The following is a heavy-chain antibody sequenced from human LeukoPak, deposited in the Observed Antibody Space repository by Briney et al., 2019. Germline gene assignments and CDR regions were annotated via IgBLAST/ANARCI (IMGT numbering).Heavy chain of an antibody. V-gene: IGHV3-11*01. Sequence: WGSLRLSCAASGFTFRDYYMSWIRQAPGKGLEWVSYISSSGSTIYYADSVKGRFTISRDNAKNSLYLQMNSLRAEDTAVYYCARRSVGAPPTFDYWGQGTLVTVSS. CDR2: ISSSGSTI. CDR3: ARRSVGAPPTFDY. D-gene: IGHD1-26*01. CDR1: GFTFRDYY. J-gene: IGHJ4*02.